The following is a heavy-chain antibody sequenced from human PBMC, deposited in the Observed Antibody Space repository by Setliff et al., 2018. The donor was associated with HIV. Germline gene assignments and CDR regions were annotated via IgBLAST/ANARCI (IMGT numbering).Heavy chain of an antibody. J-gene: IGHJ4*02. V-gene: IGHV4-34*01. CDR3: ARGDYYDSTGYEGLDS. Sequence: PSETLSLTCAGYGGSFSDYYWSWIRQPPGKGLEWIGEVNHSGSTNYNPSLKSRVTISVDTSKNQFSLKLSSVTAADTAVYYCARGDYYDSTGYEGLDSWGRGTLVTVSS. CDR1: GGSFSDYY. D-gene: IGHD3-22*01. CDR2: VNHSGST.